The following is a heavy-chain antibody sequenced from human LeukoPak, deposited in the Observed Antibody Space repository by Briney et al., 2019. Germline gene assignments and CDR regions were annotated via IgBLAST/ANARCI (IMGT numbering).Heavy chain of an antibody. CDR1: GYTFTSYG. CDR2: ISAYNGNT. D-gene: IGHD6-13*01. CDR3: ARDRMQQLVPEYYFDD. J-gene: IGHJ4*02. V-gene: IGHV1-18*01. Sequence: ASVKVSCKASGYTFTSYGISWVRQAPGQGIERMGWISAYNGNTDYAQELQGRVTMTTDTSTSTVYMKARSQGSNDTAVYSCARDRMQQLVPEYYFDDWGRGTMVTVAS.